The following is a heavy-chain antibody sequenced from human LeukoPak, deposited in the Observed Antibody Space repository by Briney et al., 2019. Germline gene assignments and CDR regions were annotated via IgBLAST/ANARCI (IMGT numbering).Heavy chain of an antibody. D-gene: IGHD6-13*01. CDR2: IHYSGST. CDR1: GGSISSGGYS. Sequence: SETLSLTCTVSGGSISSGGYSWSWIRQHPGKGLEWIGYIHYSGSTYYNPSLKSRVTISVDTSKNQFSLKLSSVTAADTAVYYCARARGAAAGYGMDVWGQGTTVTVSS. CDR3: ARARGAAAGYGMDV. V-gene: IGHV4-31*03. J-gene: IGHJ6*02.